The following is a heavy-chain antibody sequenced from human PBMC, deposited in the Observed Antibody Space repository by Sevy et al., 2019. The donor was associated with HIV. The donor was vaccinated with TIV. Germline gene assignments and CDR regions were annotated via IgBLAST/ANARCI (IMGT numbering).Heavy chain of an antibody. D-gene: IGHD5-12*01. CDR2: IWYDGGNK. J-gene: IGHJ4*02. V-gene: IGHV3-33*01. CDR3: ARASMATITCDY. CDR1: GFTFSSYG. Sequence: GGSLRLSCAASGFTFSSYGMHWVRQAPGKGLEWVAVIWYDGGNKYYADSVSGRFTISRDNSKNTLYLQMNSLRAEDTAVYYCARASMATITCDYWGQGTLVTVSS.